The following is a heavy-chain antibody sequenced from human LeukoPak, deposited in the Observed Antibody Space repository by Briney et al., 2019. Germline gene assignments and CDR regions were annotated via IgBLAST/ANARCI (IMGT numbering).Heavy chain of an antibody. CDR1: GFTFSNAW. CDR3: TTDFGMSKVWQQLVLGMDV. D-gene: IGHD6-13*01. V-gene: IGHV3-15*01. Sequence: GGSLRLSCAASGFTFSNAWMSWVRQAPGKGLEWVGRIKSKTDGGTTDYAAPVKGRFTISRDDSKNTLYLQMNSLKTEDTAVYYCTTDFGMSKVWQQLVLGMDVWGQGTTVTVSS. CDR2: IKSKTDGGTT. J-gene: IGHJ6*02.